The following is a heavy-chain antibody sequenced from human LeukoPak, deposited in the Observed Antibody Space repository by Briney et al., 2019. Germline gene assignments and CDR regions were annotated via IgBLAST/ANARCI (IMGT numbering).Heavy chain of an antibody. Sequence: PGGSLRLSCAASGFTFTSYAMNWVRQAPGKGLEWVSGIVASGATTYYADSVKGRFTISRDNSKNTLYVQMNSLRADDTAVYYCAKGSGSYGKYPFDYWGQGTLVTVSS. CDR3: AKGSGSYGKYPFDY. CDR1: GFTFTSYA. V-gene: IGHV3-23*01. CDR2: IVASGATT. D-gene: IGHD1-26*01. J-gene: IGHJ4*02.